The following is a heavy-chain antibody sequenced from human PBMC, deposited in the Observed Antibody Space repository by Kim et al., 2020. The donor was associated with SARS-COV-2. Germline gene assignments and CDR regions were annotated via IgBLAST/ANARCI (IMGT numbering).Heavy chain of an antibody. V-gene: IGHV3-73*01. Sequence: GGSLRLSCGASGFTFSGSAMHWVRQASGKGLEWVARIRSEANSYATGYVESVKGRFTITRDDSRNTAYLQMNSLKTEDTAVCYCTRVPGTTLAVWDGFDIWGQGTTVTVSS. CDR3: TRVPGTTLAVWDGFDI. CDR2: IRSEANSYAT. D-gene: IGHD1-1*01. CDR1: GFTFSGSA. J-gene: IGHJ3*02.